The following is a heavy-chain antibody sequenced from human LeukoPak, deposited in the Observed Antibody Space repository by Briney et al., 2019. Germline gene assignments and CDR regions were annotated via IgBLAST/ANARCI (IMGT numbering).Heavy chain of an antibody. CDR3: ARTPPKGDIDY. Sequence: GASVKVSCKASGGTFSSYAISWVRQAPGQGLEWMGGIIPIFGTANYAQKFQGRVTITADESTSTAYMELSSLTFEDTAVYYCARTPPKGDIDYWGQGTLVTVSS. D-gene: IGHD2-21*02. CDR1: GGTFSSYA. V-gene: IGHV1-69*13. CDR2: IIPIFGTA. J-gene: IGHJ4*02.